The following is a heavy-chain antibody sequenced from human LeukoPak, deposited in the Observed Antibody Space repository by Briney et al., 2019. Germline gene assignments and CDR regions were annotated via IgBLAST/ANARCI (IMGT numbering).Heavy chain of an antibody. J-gene: IGHJ6*02. CDR2: INPGNGDT. V-gene: IGHV1-3*01. CDR1: GYTFTNYA. CDR3: ARERWHCRVNCYSVYYYALDV. Sequence: GASVKVSCKGSGYTFTNYAVHWVRQAPGQRLEWLGWINPGNGDTKYSQNFQGRVTVTSDTSAATAYVELNSLTSEDTDVYYCARERWHCRVNCYSVYYYALDVWGQGTTVTVSS. D-gene: IGHD2-15*01.